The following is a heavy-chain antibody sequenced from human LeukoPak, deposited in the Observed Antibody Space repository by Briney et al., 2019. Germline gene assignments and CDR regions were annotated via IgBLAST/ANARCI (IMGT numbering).Heavy chain of an antibody. CDR1: GFTFSIYG. V-gene: IGHV3-23*01. Sequence: GGSLRLSCAASGFTFSIYGMNWVRQAPGKGMEWVSSISSSGDITYYADSVKGRFTVSRDNPKNTLYLQLNSLRAEDTAVYYCAREPRSGSYWDYWGQGTLVTVSS. CDR3: AREPRSGSYWDY. D-gene: IGHD1-26*01. J-gene: IGHJ4*02. CDR2: ISSSGDIT.